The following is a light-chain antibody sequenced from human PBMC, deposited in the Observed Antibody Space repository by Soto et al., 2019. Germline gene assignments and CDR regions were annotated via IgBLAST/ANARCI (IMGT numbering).Light chain of an antibody. J-gene: IGKJ1*01. V-gene: IGKV1-39*01. CDR3: QESYSFLWGT. CDR1: QSINTY. Sequence: DIQMTQSPSSLSASVGDRVTITCRTSQSINTYLNWDKQKPGKAPKLLIYGASSLQSGVPLRFSGSGSGTDFTLTITTLQPEDFATYYCQESYSFLWGTCGQGTKVEIK. CDR2: GAS.